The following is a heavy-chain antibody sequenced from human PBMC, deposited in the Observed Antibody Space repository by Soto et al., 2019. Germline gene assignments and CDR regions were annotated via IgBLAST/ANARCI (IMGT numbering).Heavy chain of an antibody. Sequence: GESLKISCKGSGYSFTSYWISWVRQMPGKGLEWMGRIDPSDSYTNYSPSFQGHVTISADKSISTAYLQWSSLKASDTAMYYCARQEYYDSSGYYYFDYWGQGTLVTVSS. V-gene: IGHV5-10-1*01. D-gene: IGHD3-22*01. CDR2: IDPSDSYT. J-gene: IGHJ4*02. CDR1: GYSFTSYW. CDR3: ARQEYYDSSGYYYFDY.